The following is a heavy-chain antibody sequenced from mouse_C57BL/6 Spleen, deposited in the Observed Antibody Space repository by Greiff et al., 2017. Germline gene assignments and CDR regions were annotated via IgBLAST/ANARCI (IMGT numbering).Heavy chain of an antibody. D-gene: IGHD1-1*01. CDR1: GYTFTTYP. J-gene: IGHJ1*03. CDR2: FHPYNDDT. Sequence: QVQLQQSGAELVKPGASVKLSCKASGYTFTTYPIEWMKQNHGKSLEWIGNFHPYNDDTKYNEKFKGKATLTVEKSSSTVYLELSRLTSDDSAVYCGARRGSRYWYFDVWGTGTTVTVSS. CDR3: ARRGSRYWYFDV. V-gene: IGHV1-47*01.